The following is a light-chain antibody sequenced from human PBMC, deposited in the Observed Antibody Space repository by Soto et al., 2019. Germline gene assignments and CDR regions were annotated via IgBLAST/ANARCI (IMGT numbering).Light chain of an antibody. Sequence: QSVLTQPASVSGSPGQSITISCTGTSSDVGAYNYVSWYQQHPGKAPKLMIYEVSNRPSGVSNRFSGSKSGNTASLTISGLQAEDEADYNCSSYTGISTPWVLGTGTKVTVL. J-gene: IGLJ1*01. CDR1: SSDVGAYNY. CDR2: EVS. V-gene: IGLV2-14*01. CDR3: SSYTGISTPWV.